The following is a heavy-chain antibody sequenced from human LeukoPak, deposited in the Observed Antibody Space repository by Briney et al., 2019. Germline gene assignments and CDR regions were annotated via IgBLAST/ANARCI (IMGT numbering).Heavy chain of an antibody. J-gene: IGHJ6*03. CDR2: ISWDGGST. Sequence: GGSLRLSCAASGFTFDDYAMHWVRQAPGKGLEWVSLISWDGGSTYYADSVKGRFTISRDNSKNSLYLQMNSLRAEDTALYYCAKDSLATRGYPNYHYYYMDVWGKGTTVTVSS. V-gene: IGHV3-43D*03. CDR3: AKDSLATRGYPNYHYYYMDV. D-gene: IGHD6-25*01. CDR1: GFTFDDYA.